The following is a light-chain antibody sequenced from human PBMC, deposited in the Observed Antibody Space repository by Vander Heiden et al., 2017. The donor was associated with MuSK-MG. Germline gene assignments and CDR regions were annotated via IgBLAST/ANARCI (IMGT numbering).Light chain of an antibody. CDR3: AAWDDSLNGSYV. Sequence: QSVLTQPPSASGTHGQRVTIPCSGSSSNIGSNSVNWYQQLPGTAPKLLIYSSYQRPSGVPDRISASKSGTSASLAISGLQSEDEADYYCAAWDDSLNGSYVFGTGTKVTVL. CDR2: SSY. V-gene: IGLV1-44*01. CDR1: SSNIGSNS. J-gene: IGLJ1*01.